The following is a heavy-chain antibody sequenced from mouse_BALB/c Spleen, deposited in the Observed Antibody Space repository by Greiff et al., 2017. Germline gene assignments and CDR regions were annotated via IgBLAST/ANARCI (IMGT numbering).Heavy chain of an antibody. J-gene: IGHJ2*01. CDR3: NAGYDRSFDY. CDR1: GFNIKDYY. D-gene: IGHD2-2*01. CDR2: IDPENGDT. V-gene: IGHV14-4*02. Sequence: EVQLQQSGAELVRPGASVKLSCTASGFNIKDYYMHWVKQRPEQGLEWIGWIDPENGDTEYAPKFQGKATMTADTSSNTAYLQLSSLTSEGTAVYYCNAGYDRSFDYWGQGTTLTVSA.